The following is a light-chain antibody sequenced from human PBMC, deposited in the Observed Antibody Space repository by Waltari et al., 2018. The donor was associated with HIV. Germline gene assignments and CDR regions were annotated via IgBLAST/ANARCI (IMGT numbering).Light chain of an antibody. CDR1: SGDVGGYAY. CDR3: SSYTSSSTRV. V-gene: IGLV2-14*03. J-gene: IGLJ1*01. Sequence: QSALTQPAYVSGSPGQSITISCTGTSGDVGGYAYVSWYQQHPGKAPKLMIYDVSNRPSGGSNRFSGYKSCNTASLIISGLQAEDEADYYCSSYTSSSTRVFGTGTAVTVV. CDR2: DVS.